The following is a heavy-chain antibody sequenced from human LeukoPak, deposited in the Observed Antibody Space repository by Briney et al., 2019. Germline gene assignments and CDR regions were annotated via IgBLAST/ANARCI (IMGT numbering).Heavy chain of an antibody. Sequence: SQTLSLTCTVSGGSISSGSYYWSWIRQPAGTGLEWIGYIYYSGSTNYNPSLKSRVTISVDTSKNQFSLKLSSVTAADTAVYHCARVNRGMATVDYYYYGMDVWGQGTTVTVSS. J-gene: IGHJ6*02. CDR3: ARVNRGMATVDYYYYGMDV. CDR2: IYYSGST. V-gene: IGHV4-61*10. CDR1: GGSISSGSYY. D-gene: IGHD5-24*01.